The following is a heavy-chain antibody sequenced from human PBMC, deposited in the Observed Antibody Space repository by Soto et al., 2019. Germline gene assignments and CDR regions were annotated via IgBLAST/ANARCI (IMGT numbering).Heavy chain of an antibody. CDR2: VYYSGAT. Sequence: ASETLSLTCSVSGGSINSADHFWTWIRQKSGKGLEWIGYVYYSGATYYNPSLRTRVSISIDKSKSHFCLNLSSVTASDTAVYYGATTTRAYSYDSSYRDQETLGAVSS. CDR1: GGSINSADHF. V-gene: IGHV4-31*03. D-gene: IGHD3-22*01. CDR3: ATTTRAYSYDSSY. J-gene: IGHJ4*02.